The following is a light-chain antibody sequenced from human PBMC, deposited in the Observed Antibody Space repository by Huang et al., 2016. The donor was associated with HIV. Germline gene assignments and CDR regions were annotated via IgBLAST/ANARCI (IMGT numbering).Light chain of an antibody. V-gene: IGKV3D-15*01. Sequence: EIVMTQSPATLSVSPGGGATLSCRASQNVRSNLAWYQQSPGQAPSRIIYDTSTRASGVPARFSCSGSGTEFTLTISGLQSEDFAVYYCQQYDNWPPGLTFGGGTKVEI. CDR3: QQYDNWPPGLT. J-gene: IGKJ4*01. CDR2: DTS. CDR1: QNVRSN.